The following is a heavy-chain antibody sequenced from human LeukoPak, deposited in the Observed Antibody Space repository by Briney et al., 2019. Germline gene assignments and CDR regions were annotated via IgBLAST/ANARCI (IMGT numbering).Heavy chain of an antibody. CDR2: IRSKGNSYAT. Sequence: SGGSLRLSCAASGFTFSASPMHWVRQASGKGLEWVGRIRSKGNSYATAYAASVKGRFTISRDDSKNTAYLQMNSLKTEDTAVYYCTRLAMYYYDSSGYSDESDAFDIWGQGTMVTVSS. CDR3: TRLAMYYYDSSGYSDESDAFDI. J-gene: IGHJ3*02. D-gene: IGHD3-22*01. CDR1: GFTFSASP. V-gene: IGHV3-73*01.